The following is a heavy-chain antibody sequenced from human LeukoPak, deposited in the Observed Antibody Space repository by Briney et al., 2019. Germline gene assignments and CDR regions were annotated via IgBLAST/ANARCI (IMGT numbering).Heavy chain of an antibody. CDR2: IKQDGSEK. V-gene: IGHV3-7*01. J-gene: IGHJ4*02. CDR3: AREKDGYFDY. CDR1: GFTSSRNW. Sequence: PGGSLLLSCAASGFTSSRNWMSWVRQAPGKGLEWVANIKQDGSEKYYVDSVKGRFTISRDNAKNSLYLQMNSPRAEDTAIYYCAREKDGYFDYWGQGTLVTVSS.